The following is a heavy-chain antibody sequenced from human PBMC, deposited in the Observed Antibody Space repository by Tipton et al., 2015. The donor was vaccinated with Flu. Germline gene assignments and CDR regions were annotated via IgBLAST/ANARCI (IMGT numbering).Heavy chain of an antibody. D-gene: IGHD6-6*01. CDR1: GYSFTSYW. V-gene: IGHV5-51*01. J-gene: IGHJ4*02. Sequence: MQLVQSGAEVKKPGESLKISCKGSGYSFTSYWIGWVRQMPGKGLEWMGIIYPGDSDTRYSPFFQGQVTISADKSISTAYLQWSSLKASDTAMYYCARLIRDSSSANGGYYFDYWGQGTLVTVSS. CDR2: IYPGDSDT. CDR3: ARLIRDSSSANGGYYFDY.